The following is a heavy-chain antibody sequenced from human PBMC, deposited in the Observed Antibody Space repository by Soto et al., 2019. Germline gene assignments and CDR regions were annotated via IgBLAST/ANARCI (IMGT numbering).Heavy chain of an antibody. V-gene: IGHV1-69*01. CDR1: GGTFSSYA. J-gene: IGHJ4*02. CDR3: ARGPSSYYYDSSGYLPG. Sequence: QVQLVQSGAEVKKPGSSVKVSCKASGGTFSSYAISWVRQAPGQGLEWMGGIIPIFGTANYAQKFQGRVTSTADESTSTAYMELSSLRSEDTAVYYCARGPSSYYYDSSGYLPGWGQGTLVTVSS. D-gene: IGHD3-22*01. CDR2: IIPIFGTA.